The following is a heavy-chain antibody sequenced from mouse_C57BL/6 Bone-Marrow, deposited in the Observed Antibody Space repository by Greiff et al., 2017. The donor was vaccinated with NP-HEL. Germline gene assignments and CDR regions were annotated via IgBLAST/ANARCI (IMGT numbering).Heavy chain of an antibody. CDR3: ARREEGYTSFAY. V-gene: IGHV1-62-2*01. D-gene: IGHD3-2*02. J-gene: IGHJ3*01. Sequence: QVQLQQSGAELVKPGASVKLSCKASGYTFTEYTIHWVKQRSGQGLEWIGWFYPGSGSIMYNEKFKDKATLTADKSSSTVYMERSRLTSEDSAVYLCARREEGYTSFAYWGQGTLVTVSA. CDR1: GYTFTEYT. CDR2: FYPGSGSI.